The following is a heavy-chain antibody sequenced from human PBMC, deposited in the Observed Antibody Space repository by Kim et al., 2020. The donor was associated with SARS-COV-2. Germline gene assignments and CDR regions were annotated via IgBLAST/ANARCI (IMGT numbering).Heavy chain of an antibody. CDR3: ARLGGRQLWLSNWYSDL. D-gene: IGHD5-18*01. J-gene: IGHJ2*01. CDR1: GGSISSGTYY. V-gene: IGHV4-39*01. CDR2: IYYTGST. Sequence: SETLSLTCTVSGGSISSGTYYWGWIRQPPGKGLVWIGNIYYTGSTYYNSSLKSRVTITVDTSKNQFSLKLSSVTAAATAVYYCARLGGRQLWLSNWYSDLWGRGTLVTVSS.